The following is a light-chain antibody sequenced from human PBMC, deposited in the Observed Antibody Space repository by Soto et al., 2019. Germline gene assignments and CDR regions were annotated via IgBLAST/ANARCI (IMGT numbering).Light chain of an antibody. V-gene: IGKV3-11*02. J-gene: IGKJ2*01. CDR3: QQYNNWPT. CDR2: DTS. CDR1: HSVSGS. Sequence: EFVLTQSPGTLSLSLGDRATLSCRASHSVSGSLAWYRHHPGQAPRLLIYDTSKRATGIPARLSGSGSERHFTLTITSLAPEDFGVYYCQQYNNWPTFGQGTKVDIK.